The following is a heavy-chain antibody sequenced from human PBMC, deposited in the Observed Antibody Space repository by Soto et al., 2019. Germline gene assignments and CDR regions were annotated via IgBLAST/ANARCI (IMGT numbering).Heavy chain of an antibody. CDR3: ARDMDYIWGSYRYIPFDY. CDR1: GFTFSSYS. V-gene: IGHV3-48*01. D-gene: IGHD3-16*02. J-gene: IGHJ4*02. Sequence: GGSLRLSCAASGFTFSSYSMNWVRQAPGKGLEWVSYISSSSSTIYYADSVKGRFTISRDNAKNSLYLQMNSLRAEDTAVYYCARDMDYIWGSYRYIPFDYWGQGTLVTVSS. CDR2: ISSSSSTI.